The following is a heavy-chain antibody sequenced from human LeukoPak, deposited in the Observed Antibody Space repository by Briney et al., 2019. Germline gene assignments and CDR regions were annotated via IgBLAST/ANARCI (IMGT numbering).Heavy chain of an antibody. D-gene: IGHD6-19*01. CDR3: AIGQQWLDY. CDR1: GFTFSNYA. J-gene: IGHJ4*02. V-gene: IGHV3-23*01. Sequence: AGGSLRLSCVASGFTFSNYAMTWVRQAPGKGLEWVSSISRSGGSTYYADSVKGRFTISRDNFKSTLYLQMDSLRAEDTAVYYCAIGQQWLDYWGQVTLVTVSS. CDR2: ISRSGGST.